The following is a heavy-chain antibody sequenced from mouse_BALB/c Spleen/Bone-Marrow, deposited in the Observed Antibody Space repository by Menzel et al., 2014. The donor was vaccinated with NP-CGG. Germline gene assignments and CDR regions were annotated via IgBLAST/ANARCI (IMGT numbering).Heavy chain of an antibody. Sequence: VMLVESGAELVRPGSSVKISCKSSGYSFSNYWMNWMKQRPGQSLEWIGQIYPGDGDTNYNGKFKGKATLTADKSSSTAYMQLSSLTSEDSAVYFCASRGDYSYAMDYWGQGTSVTVSS. CDR1: GYSFSNYW. J-gene: IGHJ4*01. V-gene: IGHV1-80*01. CDR3: ASRGDYSYAMDY. D-gene: IGHD1-1*01. CDR2: IYPGDGDT.